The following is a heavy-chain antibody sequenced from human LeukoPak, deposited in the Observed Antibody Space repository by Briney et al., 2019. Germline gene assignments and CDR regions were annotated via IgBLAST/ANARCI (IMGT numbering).Heavy chain of an antibody. CDR1: GGSFSGYY. V-gene: IGHV4-34*01. Sequence: SETLSLTCAVYGGSFSGYYWSWIRQPPGKGLEWIGEINHSGSTNYNPSLKSRVTISVDTSKSQFSLKLSSVTAADTAVYYCARDSSSSFDYWGQGTLVTVSS. CDR2: INHSGST. J-gene: IGHJ4*02. D-gene: IGHD6-6*01. CDR3: ARDSSSSFDY.